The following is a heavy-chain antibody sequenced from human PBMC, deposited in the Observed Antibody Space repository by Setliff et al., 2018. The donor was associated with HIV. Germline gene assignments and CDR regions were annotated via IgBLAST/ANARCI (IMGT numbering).Heavy chain of an antibody. CDR3: ARAWAMQQLVPAY. CDR1: GFTFTSYS. V-gene: IGHV3-30*12. J-gene: IGHJ4*02. Sequence: GESLKISCTGSGFTFTSYSVNWVRQAPGKGLESVSFISYDGGSKYYADSVKGRFTISRDNSKNTLYLQMNSLRVEDTAIYYCARAWAMQQLVPAYWGQGTLVTVSS. CDR2: ISYDGGSK. D-gene: IGHD6-6*01.